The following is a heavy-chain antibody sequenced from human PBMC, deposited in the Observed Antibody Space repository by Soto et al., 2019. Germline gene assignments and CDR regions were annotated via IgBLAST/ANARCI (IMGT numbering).Heavy chain of an antibody. CDR2: TRNKPNSYIT. CDR3: ARIWFGELFPDY. D-gene: IGHD3-10*01. J-gene: IGHJ4*02. CDR1: GFTFSDHY. Sequence: EVQLVESGGGLVQPGGSLRLSCAASGFTFSDHYMDWVRQAPGKGLEWVGRTRNKPNSYITEYAASVKGRFTISRDDSGNSLYLQMNSLKSEDTAVYYCARIWFGELFPDYWGQGTLVTVSS. V-gene: IGHV3-72*01.